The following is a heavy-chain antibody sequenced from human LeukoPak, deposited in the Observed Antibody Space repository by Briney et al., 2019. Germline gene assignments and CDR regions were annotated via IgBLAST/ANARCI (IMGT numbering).Heavy chain of an antibody. V-gene: IGHV1-8*01. J-gene: IGHJ4*02. CDR2: MDPNSGNT. D-gene: IGHD6-13*01. Sequence: ASVKVSCKASGYTFTSYDINWVRQATGQGLEWMGWMDPNSGNTGYAQNFQGRVTMTRNTSINTAYMELSSLRSEDTAVYYCARVCSSTCGGDYWGQGTLVTVSS. CDR1: GYTFTSYD. CDR3: ARVCSSTCGGDY.